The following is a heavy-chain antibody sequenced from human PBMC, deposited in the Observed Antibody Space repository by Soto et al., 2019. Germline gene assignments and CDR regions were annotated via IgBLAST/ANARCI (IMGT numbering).Heavy chain of an antibody. CDR1: GDSVSGNSAA. V-gene: IGHV6-1*01. CDR2: TYYRSKWYN. D-gene: IGHD3-22*01. Sequence: SQTLSLTCAISGDSVSGNSAAWNWIRQSPSRGLEWLGRTYYRSKWYNDYAVSVKSRITINPDTSKNQFSLQLNSVTPEDTAVYYCARVPFFLGYYDSSGYSLFDYWGQGTLVTVSS. CDR3: ARVPFFLGYYDSSGYSLFDY. J-gene: IGHJ4*02.